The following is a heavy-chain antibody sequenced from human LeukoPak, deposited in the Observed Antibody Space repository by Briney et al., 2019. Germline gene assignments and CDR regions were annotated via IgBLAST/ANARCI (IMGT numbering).Heavy chain of an antibody. D-gene: IGHD3-10*01. CDR1: GFTFSDHY. V-gene: IGHV3-72*01. Sequence: GGSLRLSCAASGFTFSDHYMDWVRQAPGKGLELVGRTRNKANSYTTEYAASVKGRFTISRDDSKNSLYLQMNSLKTEDTAVYYCARWSLGSDYWGQGTLVTVSS. CDR2: TRNKANSYTT. CDR3: ARWSLGSDY. J-gene: IGHJ4*02.